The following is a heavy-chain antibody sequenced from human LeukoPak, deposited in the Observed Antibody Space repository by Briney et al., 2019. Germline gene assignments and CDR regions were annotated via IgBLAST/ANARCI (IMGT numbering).Heavy chain of an antibody. D-gene: IGHD2-15*01. Sequence: ASVKVSCKASGYSFTTYALHWVRQAPGQRLEWMGWINAGNGNTKYSQKFQGRVTITRDTSASTAYMELSSLRSEDTAVYYCARSVVVVAEYGMDVWGQGTTVTVSS. J-gene: IGHJ6*02. V-gene: IGHV1-3*01. CDR2: INAGNGNT. CDR1: GYSFTTYA. CDR3: ARSVVVVAEYGMDV.